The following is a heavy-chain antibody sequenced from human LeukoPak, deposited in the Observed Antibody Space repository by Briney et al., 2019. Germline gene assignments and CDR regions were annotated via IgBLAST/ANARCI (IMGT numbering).Heavy chain of an antibody. CDR1: GFTFSSYG. CDR3: AKEAPSGWFDP. V-gene: IGHV3-30*18. Sequence: GGSLRLSCAASGFTFSSYGMHWVRQAPGKGLEWVAVISYDVGKKYYADSVKGRFTISRDNSKNTLYLQMNSLRAEDTAVYYCAKEAPSGWFDPWGQGTLVTVSS. CDR2: ISYDVGKK. J-gene: IGHJ5*02. D-gene: IGHD3-10*01.